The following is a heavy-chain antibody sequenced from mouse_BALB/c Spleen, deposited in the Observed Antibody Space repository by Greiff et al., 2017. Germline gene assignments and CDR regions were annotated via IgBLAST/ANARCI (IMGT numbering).Heavy chain of an antibody. CDR2: ISSGGGST. V-gene: IGHV5-12-1*01. Sequence: EVQLMESGGGLVKPGGSLKLSCAASGFAFSSYDMSWVRQTPEKRLEWVAYISSGGGSTYYPDTVKGRFTISRDNAKNTLYLQMSSLKSEDTAMYYCARHYGYGDYWGQGTSVTVSS. CDR1: GFAFSSYD. J-gene: IGHJ4*01. D-gene: IGHD2-2*01. CDR3: ARHYGYGDY.